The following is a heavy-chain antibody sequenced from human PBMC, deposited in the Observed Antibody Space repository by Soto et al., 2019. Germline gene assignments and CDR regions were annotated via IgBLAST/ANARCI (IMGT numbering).Heavy chain of an antibody. Sequence: TGGSLRLTCAASGFTFNIFAMSWVRQAPGKGLEWVSAVSSSGGTTYYADSVKGRFTISRDNYKNTLYLQMNSLRAEDTAVYYCAXWGYCSGGTCSLYYFDYWGQGTLVTVSS. CDR3: AXWGYCSGGTCSLYYFDY. CDR2: VSSSGGTT. CDR1: GFTFNIFA. D-gene: IGHD2-15*01. V-gene: IGHV3-23*01. J-gene: IGHJ4*02.